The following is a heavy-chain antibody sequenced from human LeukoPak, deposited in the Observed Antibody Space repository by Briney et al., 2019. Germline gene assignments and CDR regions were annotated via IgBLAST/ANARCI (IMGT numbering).Heavy chain of an antibody. Sequence: SETLSLTSTVSGDSISSGYYLGWIRQPPGKGLEWIGSIYHSGSTYYNPSLKSRVTISVDTSKNPFSLKLSYVTAADTAVYYFARGGFGELLSHVQLGEFDYWGQGTLVTVSS. J-gene: IGHJ4*02. V-gene: IGHV4-38-2*02. D-gene: IGHD3-10*01. CDR1: GDSISSGYY. CDR3: ARGGFGELLSHVQLGEFDY. CDR2: IYHSGST.